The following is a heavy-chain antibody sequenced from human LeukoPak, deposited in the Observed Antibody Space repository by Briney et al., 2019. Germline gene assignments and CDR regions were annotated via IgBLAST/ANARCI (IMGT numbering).Heavy chain of an antibody. V-gene: IGHV3-11*04. CDR3: AREVPTGTSFDY. Sequence: GGSLRLSCAASGFTFSDYYMSWIRQAPGKGLEWVSYISSSGSTIYYADSVKGRFTISRDNAKNSLFPQMSSLRAEDTAVYYCAREVPTGTSFDYWAQGTLVTVSS. J-gene: IGHJ4*02. CDR2: ISSSGSTI. CDR1: GFTFSDYY. D-gene: IGHD4-17*01.